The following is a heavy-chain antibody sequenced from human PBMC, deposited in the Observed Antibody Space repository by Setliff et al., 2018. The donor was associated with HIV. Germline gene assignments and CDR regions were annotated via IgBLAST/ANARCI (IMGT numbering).Heavy chain of an antibody. D-gene: IGHD4-17*01. Sequence: GSLRLSCAASGFTLNDYHMNWVRQAPGKGLEWVSYISIGGTTIYHADSVKARFTISRDYAKNSLHLQMNSLRAEDTAVYYCVRDATTATRNYYYGLDVWGQGTTVT. CDR2: ISIGGTTI. V-gene: IGHV3-48*04. CDR1: GFTLNDYH. J-gene: IGHJ6*02. CDR3: VRDATTATRNYYYGLDV.